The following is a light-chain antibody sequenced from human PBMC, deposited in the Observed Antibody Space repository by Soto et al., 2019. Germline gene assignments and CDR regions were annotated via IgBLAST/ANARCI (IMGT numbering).Light chain of an antibody. Sequence: QSLLTQSPSASGTPGQRVTISCSGGSSNIGSNTLKWYQHVPGTAPRVLIYNNNQRPSGVADRFSGSKSGTSASLAISGLQSEDEADYYCAAWDDSLNGWVFGGGTKLTVL. CDR3: AAWDDSLNGWV. J-gene: IGLJ3*02. CDR1: SSNIGSNT. CDR2: NNN. V-gene: IGLV1-44*01.